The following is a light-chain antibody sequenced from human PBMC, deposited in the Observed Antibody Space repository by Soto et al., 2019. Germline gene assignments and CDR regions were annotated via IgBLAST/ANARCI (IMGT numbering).Light chain of an antibody. CDR2: DVI. V-gene: IGLV2-11*01. CDR3: CSYVARYSWL. CDR1: SSDIGSYDY. Sequence: QSALTQPRSVSGSPGHSVTISCSGTSSDIGSYDYVSWYQQNPGQAPKLIIFDVIKRPSGVPDRFSGSKSGNTASLTISGLQIDDEADYYCCSYVARYSWLFGGGTKLTVL. J-gene: IGLJ3*02.